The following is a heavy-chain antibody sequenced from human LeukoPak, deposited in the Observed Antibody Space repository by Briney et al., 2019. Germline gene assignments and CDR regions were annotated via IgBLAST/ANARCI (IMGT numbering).Heavy chain of an antibody. V-gene: IGHV3-73*01. J-gene: IGHJ6*03. CDR3: TRGGWYYYYYMDV. CDR1: GFTFSGSA. Sequence: PGGSLRLSCAASGFTFSGSAMHWVRQASGKGLDWVGRIRSKANSYATAYAASVKGRFTISRDDSKNTAYLQMNSLKTEDTAVYYCTRGGWYYYYYMDVWGKGTTVTVSS. D-gene: IGHD5-24*01. CDR2: IRSKANSYAT.